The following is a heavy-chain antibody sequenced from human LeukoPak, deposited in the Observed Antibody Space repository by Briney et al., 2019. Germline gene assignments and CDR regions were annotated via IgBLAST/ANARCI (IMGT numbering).Heavy chain of an antibody. CDR1: GFPFSSYS. V-gene: IGHV3-7*01. J-gene: IGHJ2*01. D-gene: IGHD4-23*01. Sequence: GGSPRLSCIASGFPFSSYSMTWVRQAPGKGLEWLANIGRDGSERLYVDSVKGRFTISRDNAKNSLYLQMNSLGDEDTAVYYCAAPKQNGNSGSRWYHDLWGRGTMVTVSS. CDR2: IGRDGSER. CDR3: AAPKQNGNSGSRWYHDL.